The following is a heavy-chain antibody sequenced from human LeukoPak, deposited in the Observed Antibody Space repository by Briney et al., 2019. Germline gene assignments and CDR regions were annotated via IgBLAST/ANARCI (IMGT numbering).Heavy chain of an antibody. Sequence: SETLSLTCSVSLGSISTTTYYWGWIRQPPGKGLEWIGSIYYSGSTYYNPSLRSRVTLSVDTSENQFSLKLTSVTAADTAAYYCARRAGGKNWFDPWGQGTLVTVSS. CDR1: LGSISTTTYY. V-gene: IGHV4-39*01. D-gene: IGHD3-16*01. J-gene: IGHJ5*02. CDR3: ARRAGGKNWFDP. CDR2: IYYSGST.